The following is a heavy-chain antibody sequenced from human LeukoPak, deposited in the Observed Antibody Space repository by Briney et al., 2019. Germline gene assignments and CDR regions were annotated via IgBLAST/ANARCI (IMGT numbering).Heavy chain of an antibody. V-gene: IGHV4-30-2*01. Sequence: LRLSCAASGFTFDDYAMHWVRQAPGKGLEWIGYIVHSGITFYNPSLKSRVTISVDTSKNQFSLNLTSVTAADTAMYYCASRFFEDFDFWGQGTLVTVSS. D-gene: IGHD3-3*01. CDR2: IVHSGIT. CDR3: ASRFFEDFDF. J-gene: IGHJ4*02. CDR1: GFTFDDYA.